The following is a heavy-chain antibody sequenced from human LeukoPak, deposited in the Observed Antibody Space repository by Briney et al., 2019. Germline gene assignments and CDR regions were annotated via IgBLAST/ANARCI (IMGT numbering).Heavy chain of an antibody. V-gene: IGHV5-51*01. D-gene: IGHD6-19*01. J-gene: IGHJ4*02. Sequence: GESLKISCKGSGYGFSTYWIAWVRQRPGKGLEWMGIIYPGDSDTRYSPSFQGQVTISADKSISTAYLQWSSLKASDTAMYYCARLLEGVAGTWGYWGQGTLVTVSS. CDR1: GYGFSTYW. CDR2: IYPGDSDT. CDR3: ARLLEGVAGTWGY.